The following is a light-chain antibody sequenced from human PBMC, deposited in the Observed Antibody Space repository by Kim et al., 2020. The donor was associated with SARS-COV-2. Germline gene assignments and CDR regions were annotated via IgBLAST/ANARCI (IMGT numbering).Light chain of an antibody. CDR1: SIGSKN. Sequence: SYELTQPLSVSVALGQTATITCGGNSIGSKNVHWYQQKPGQAPVLVIYRDTNRPSGIPERFSGSNSGNTATLTISRAQAGDEGDYYCQVWATSAGVLGGGTKLTVL. CDR2: RDT. CDR3: QVWATSAGV. V-gene: IGLV3-9*01. J-gene: IGLJ3*02.